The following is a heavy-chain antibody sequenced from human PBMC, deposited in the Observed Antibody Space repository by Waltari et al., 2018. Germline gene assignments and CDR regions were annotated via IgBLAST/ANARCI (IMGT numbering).Heavy chain of an antibody. V-gene: IGHV1-2*02. D-gene: IGHD3-10*01. CDR3: ARARYGSGSYRRGYFDY. CDR1: GYTFTGYY. J-gene: IGHJ4*02. CDR2: INPNRGGT. Sequence: QVQLVQSGAEVKKPGASVKVSCKASGYTFTGYYMHWVRQAPGQGLEWMGWINPNRGGTNYAQQFQGRVTMTRDTSISTAYMELSRLRSDDTAVYYCARARYGSGSYRRGYFDYWGQGTLVTVSS.